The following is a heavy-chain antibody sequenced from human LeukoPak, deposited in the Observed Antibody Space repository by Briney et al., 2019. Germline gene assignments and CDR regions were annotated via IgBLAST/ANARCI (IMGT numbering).Heavy chain of an antibody. CDR2: IYSNGST. Sequence: SETLSLTCTVSGGSISSYYCSWIRQPAGKGLEWIGRIYSNGSTNYNASLKSRVTISVDKSKNQFSLKLSSVTAADTAMYYCARGGSSGPDYWGQGTLVTVSS. V-gene: IGHV4-4*07. J-gene: IGHJ4*02. CDR1: GGSISSYY. D-gene: IGHD6-19*01. CDR3: ARGGSSGPDY.